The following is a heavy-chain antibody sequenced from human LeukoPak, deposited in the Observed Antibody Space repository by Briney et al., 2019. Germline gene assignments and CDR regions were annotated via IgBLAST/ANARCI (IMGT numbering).Heavy chain of an antibody. J-gene: IGHJ4*02. D-gene: IGHD3-3*02. CDR2: IKQDGSEK. Sequence: GGSLRLSCAASGFTFSGYAMSWVRQAPGKELEWVANIKQDGSEKYYVDSVKGRFTISRDNAKNSLYLQMNSLRAEDTAVYYCARGQGILDYWGQGTLVTVSS. CDR3: ARGQGILDY. CDR1: GFTFSGYA. V-gene: IGHV3-7*01.